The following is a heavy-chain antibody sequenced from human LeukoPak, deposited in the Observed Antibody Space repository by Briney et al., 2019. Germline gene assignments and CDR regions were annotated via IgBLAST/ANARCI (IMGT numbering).Heavy chain of an antibody. CDR3: AREGIVVADDAFDI. Sequence: GGSLRLSCAASGFIFSSYEMNWVRQAPGKGLEWVSYISSAGPSIFYADSVKGRFTISRDNAKNSLYLQMSSLRAEDTAVYFCAREGIVVADDAFDIWGQGTMVTVSS. J-gene: IGHJ3*02. CDR1: GFIFSSYE. V-gene: IGHV3-48*03. D-gene: IGHD6-19*01. CDR2: ISSAGPSI.